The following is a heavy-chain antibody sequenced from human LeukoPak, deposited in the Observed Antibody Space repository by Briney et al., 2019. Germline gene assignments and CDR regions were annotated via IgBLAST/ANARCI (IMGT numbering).Heavy chain of an antibody. CDR2: IYTSGST. D-gene: IGHD2-2*01. J-gene: IGHJ3*02. Sequence: SETLSLTCTVSGGSISSYYWSWIRQPAGKGLEWIGRIYTSGSTNYNPSLKSRVTMSVDTSKNQFSLKLSSVTAADTAVYYCAIANYPYCSSTSCYLDIWGQGTMVTVSS. CDR1: GGSISSYY. CDR3: AIANYPYCSSTSCYLDI. V-gene: IGHV4-4*07.